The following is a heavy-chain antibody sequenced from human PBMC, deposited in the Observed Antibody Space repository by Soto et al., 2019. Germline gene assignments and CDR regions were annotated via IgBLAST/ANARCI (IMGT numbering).Heavy chain of an antibody. D-gene: IGHD1-26*01. CDR2: ISWNSGSI. J-gene: IGHJ6*02. CDR3: AKDIRGRVGSYYYYYGMDV. Sequence: PGGSLRLSCAASGFTFDDYAMHWVRQAPGKGLEWVSGISWNSGSIGYADSVKGRFTISRDNAKNSLYLQMNSLRAEDTALYYCAKDIRGRVGSYYYYYGMDVWGQGTTVTVSS. V-gene: IGHV3-9*01. CDR1: GFTFDDYA.